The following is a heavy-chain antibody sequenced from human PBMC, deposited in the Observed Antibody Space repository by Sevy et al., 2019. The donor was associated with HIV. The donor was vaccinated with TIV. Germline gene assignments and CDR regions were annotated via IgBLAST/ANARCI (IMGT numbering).Heavy chain of an antibody. V-gene: IGHV1-24*01. CDR1: GYTLTKLS. CDR2: FDPEDGET. Sequence: ASVKVSCKVSGYTLTKLSMHWVRQAPGKGLEWMGGFDPEDGETIYAQKFQGRVTMTEDTSTDTAYMELSSLRSEDTAVYYCATPKYVGYDYESLDIWRQGTMVTVSS. J-gene: IGHJ3*02. CDR3: ATPKYVGYDYESLDI. D-gene: IGHD5-12*01.